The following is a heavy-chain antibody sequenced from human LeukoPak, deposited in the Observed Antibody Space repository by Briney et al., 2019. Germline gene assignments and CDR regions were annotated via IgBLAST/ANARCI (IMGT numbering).Heavy chain of an antibody. CDR3: ATERNWVFDY. Sequence: GGSLRLSCAASGFTFSGYAMSWVRQAPGKGLEWVSAITGSGGSTYYADSVKGRFTISRDNSKNTLYVQMNSLRAEDTAVYYCATERNWVFDYWGQGTLVTVSS. CDR2: ITGSGGST. CDR1: GFTFSGYA. J-gene: IGHJ4*02. V-gene: IGHV3-23*01. D-gene: IGHD7-27*01.